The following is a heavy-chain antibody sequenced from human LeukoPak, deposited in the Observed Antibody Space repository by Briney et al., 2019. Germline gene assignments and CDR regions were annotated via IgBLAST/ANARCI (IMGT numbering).Heavy chain of an antibody. J-gene: IGHJ4*02. V-gene: IGHV1-3*04. CDR2: INTRNGDT. CDR1: GYTFTSSP. CDR3: ARDIHYWSFDY. Sequence: GASVKVSCKPSGYTFTSSPLHWVRQAPGQRLEWMGWINTRNGDTRYSQKFQGRVTITRDTSATTSYMELSSLRSEDTAVYYCARDIHYWSFDYWGQGTLVTVSS. D-gene: IGHD2-8*02.